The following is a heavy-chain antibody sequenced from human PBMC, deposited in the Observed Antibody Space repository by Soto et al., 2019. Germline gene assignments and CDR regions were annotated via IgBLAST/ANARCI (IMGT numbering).Heavy chain of an antibody. CDR1: GFTVSSNY. J-gene: IGHJ6*02. CDR3: ASYLGALPNYYGLDV. Sequence: EVQLVETGGGLIQPGGSLRLSCAASGFTVSSNYMSWVRQAPGKGLEWVSVIYSGGSTYYADSVKGRFTISRDNSKNTLYLQMNSLRAEDTAVYYCASYLGALPNYYGLDVWGQGTTVTVSS. D-gene: IGHD7-27*01. V-gene: IGHV3-53*02. CDR2: IYSGGST.